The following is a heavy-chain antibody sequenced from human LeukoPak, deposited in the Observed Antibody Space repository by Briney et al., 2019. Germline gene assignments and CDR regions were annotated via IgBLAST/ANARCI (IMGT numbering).Heavy chain of an antibody. Sequence: GGSLRLSRVASGFTFTNAWMTWVRQSPGMGLEWVGRIKSNTNGGTSDCAAPVKGRFAISRDDSRNTLYLQMNSLKPEDTAMYYCTTHSVTVTGTHFWGQGALVTVSS. V-gene: IGHV3-15*07. J-gene: IGHJ4*01. D-gene: IGHD6-19*01. CDR3: TTHSVTVTGTHF. CDR2: IKSNTNGGTS. CDR1: GFTFTNAW.